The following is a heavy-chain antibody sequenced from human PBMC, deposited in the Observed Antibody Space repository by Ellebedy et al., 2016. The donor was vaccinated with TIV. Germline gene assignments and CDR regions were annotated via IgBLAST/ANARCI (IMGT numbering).Heavy chain of an antibody. CDR3: ATDGSYGDYRSPTHAFVM. Sequence: GESLKIPCGASGFSFRNYWMTWVRQAPGKGLEWVANINQDGSDTYYEDPVKGRFTIARDNDKNSLYLQMSSLRVEDTAVYYCATDGSYGDYRSPTHAFVMWGQGTMVAVSS. D-gene: IGHD4-17*01. V-gene: IGHV3-7*01. J-gene: IGHJ3*02. CDR1: GFSFRNYW. CDR2: INQDGSDT.